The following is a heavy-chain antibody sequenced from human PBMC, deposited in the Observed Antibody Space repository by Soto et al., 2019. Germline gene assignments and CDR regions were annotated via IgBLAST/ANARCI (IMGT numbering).Heavy chain of an antibody. D-gene: IGHD6-6*01. V-gene: IGHV1-46*01. J-gene: IGHJ4*02. CDR3: AGGQYSSLSGNYFDY. CDR2: ITPSGGRA. Sequence: QVQLVQSGAEVKKPGASVKVSCKASGYSFTNYYMHWVRQAPGQGLEWMGIITPSGGRANYAQKFQGRVTMTRDTSTSPVYMELSSLRSENTAVYYCAGGQYSSLSGNYFDYWGQGTLVTVSS. CDR1: GYSFTNYY.